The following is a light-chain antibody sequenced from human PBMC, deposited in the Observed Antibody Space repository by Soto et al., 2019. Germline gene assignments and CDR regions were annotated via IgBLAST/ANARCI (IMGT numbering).Light chain of an antibody. J-gene: IGLJ3*02. Sequence: QTVVTQPPSVSGAPGQRVTISCTGSSSNIGTGYDVHWYQQLPGTAPKLLIYGNTNRPSGVPDRFSGSKSGTSASLAITGLQAEDEADYYCQSWDSSLSGVVFGGGTKVTVL. CDR3: QSWDSSLSGVV. CDR2: GNT. CDR1: SSNIGTGYD. V-gene: IGLV1-40*01.